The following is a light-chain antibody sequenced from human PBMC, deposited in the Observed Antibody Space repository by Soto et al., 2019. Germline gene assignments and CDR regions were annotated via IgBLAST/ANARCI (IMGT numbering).Light chain of an antibody. V-gene: IGKV1-8*01. Sequence: AILMTQSPSSLSASTGDRVTITCRASQGISSYLAWYQQKPGKAPRLLIYAASTMQSGIPSRFSGSGSGTDFTLTISCLQSEDFATYYCQQYYSYPPRTFGRGTKVEIK. CDR2: AAS. CDR3: QQYYSYPPRT. J-gene: IGKJ1*01. CDR1: QGISSY.